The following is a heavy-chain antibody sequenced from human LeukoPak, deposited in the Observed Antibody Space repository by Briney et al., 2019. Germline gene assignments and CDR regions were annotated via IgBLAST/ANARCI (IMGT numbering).Heavy chain of an antibody. J-gene: IGHJ4*02. CDR1: GGSISSYY. CDR3: ARSKRDPYGVIPDY. V-gene: IGHV4-59*01. Sequence: SETLSLTCTVSGGSISSYYWSWIRQPPGKGLEWIGYIYYSGSTNYNPSLKSRVTISVDTSKHQFSLKLSSVTAADTAVYYCARSKRDPYGVIPDYWGQGTLVTVSS. D-gene: IGHD3-10*01. CDR2: IYYSGST.